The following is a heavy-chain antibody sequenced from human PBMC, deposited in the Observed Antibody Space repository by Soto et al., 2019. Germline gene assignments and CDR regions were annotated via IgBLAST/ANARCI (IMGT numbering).Heavy chain of an antibody. D-gene: IGHD3-10*01. CDR2: IIPIFGTA. Sequence: SVKVSCKASGGTFSSYAISWVRQAPGQGLEWMGGIIPIFGTANYAQKFQGRVTITADESTSTAYMELSSLRSEDTAVYYCARAYPYYYGSGSYRWTYYYYGMDVWGQGTTVTVSS. J-gene: IGHJ6*02. V-gene: IGHV1-69*13. CDR3: ARAYPYYYGSGSYRWTYYYYGMDV. CDR1: GGTFSSYA.